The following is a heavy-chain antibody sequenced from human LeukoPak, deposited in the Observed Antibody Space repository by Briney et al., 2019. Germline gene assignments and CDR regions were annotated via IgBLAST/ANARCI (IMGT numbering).Heavy chain of an antibody. CDR1: GGSITSNNW. V-gene: IGHV4-4*02. Sequence: SETLSLTCAVSGGSITSNNWWSWVRQPPGKGLEWIGEISHSGSTNYNPSLESRVTIPVDKSQNQFSLKVTSVTAADTAVYFCARVTGTTPFDYWGQGTLVTVSS. CDR2: ISHSGST. D-gene: IGHD1-1*01. CDR3: ARVTGTTPFDY. J-gene: IGHJ4*02.